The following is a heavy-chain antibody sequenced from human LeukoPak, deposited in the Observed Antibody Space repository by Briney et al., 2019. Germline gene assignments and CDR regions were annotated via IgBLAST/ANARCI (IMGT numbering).Heavy chain of an antibody. J-gene: IGHJ6*03. CDR3: ARDRDYDFWSGYYTADYYYYYYYMDV. D-gene: IGHD3-3*01. CDR2: IYTSGST. V-gene: IGHV4-4*07. CDR1: GGSISSYY. Sequence: SETLSLTCTVSGGSISSYYWSWIRQPAGEGLEWIGRIYTSGSTNYNPSLKSRVTISVDKSKNQFSLKLSSVTAADTAVYYCARDRDYDFWSGYYTADYYYYYYYMDVWGKGTTVTVSS.